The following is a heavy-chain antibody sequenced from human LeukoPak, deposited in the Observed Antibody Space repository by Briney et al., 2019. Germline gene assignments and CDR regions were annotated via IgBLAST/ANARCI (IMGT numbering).Heavy chain of an antibody. D-gene: IGHD6-13*01. CDR2: IWYDGSNK. J-gene: IGHJ4*02. CDR1: GFTFSSYG. CDR3: ARERSSSWYYGVY. Sequence: GRSLRLSCAASGFTFSSYGMHWVRQAPGKGLEWVAVIWYDGSNKYYADSVKGRFTISRDNSKNTLYLQMNSLRAEDTAVYYCARERSSSWYYGVYWGQGTLVTVSS. V-gene: IGHV3-33*01.